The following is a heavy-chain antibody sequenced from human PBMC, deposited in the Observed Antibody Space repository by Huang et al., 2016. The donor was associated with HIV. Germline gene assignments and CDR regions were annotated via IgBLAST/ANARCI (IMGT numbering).Heavy chain of an antibody. CDR3: ARKPETYHYDSSGYYWNYFDY. J-gene: IGHJ4*02. D-gene: IGHD3-22*01. CDR2: INTNTGNP. V-gene: IGHV7-4-1*02. Sequence: QVQLVQSGSELKKTGASVKVSCKASGYIFSSYAMNWVRQAPGQGLEWMGWINTNTGNPTYAQGFTGRFVCSLDTSVSTAYLQISSLKAEDTAVYYCARKPETYHYDSSGYYWNYFDYWGQGTLVTVSS. CDR1: GYIFSSYA.